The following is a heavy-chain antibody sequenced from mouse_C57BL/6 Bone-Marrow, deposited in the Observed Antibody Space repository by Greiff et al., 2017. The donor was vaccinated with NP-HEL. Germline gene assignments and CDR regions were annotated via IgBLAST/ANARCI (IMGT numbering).Heavy chain of an antibody. CDR3: ARSGAPFAY. J-gene: IGHJ3*01. V-gene: IGHV1-54*01. CDR1: GYAFTNYL. D-gene: IGHD3-1*01. Sequence: QVQLKESGAELVRPGTSVKVSCKASGYAFTNYLIEWVKQRPGQGLEWIGVINPGSGGTNYNEKFKGKATLTADKSSSTAYMQLSSLTSEDSAVYFCARSGAPFAYWGQGTLVTVSA. CDR2: INPGSGGT.